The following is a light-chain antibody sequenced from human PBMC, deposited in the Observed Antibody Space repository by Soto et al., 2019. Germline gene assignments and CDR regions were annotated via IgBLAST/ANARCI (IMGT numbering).Light chain of an antibody. CDR2: AAS. CDR3: QKYNSAPPFT. CDR1: QGISNY. V-gene: IGKV1-27*01. J-gene: IGKJ3*01. Sequence: DIQMTQSPSSLSASVGDRVTITCRASQGISNYLAWYQQKPGKVPKLLIYAASTLQSGVPSRFSGSGSGTDFTPTISSLQPEDVATYYCQKYNSAPPFTFGPGTKVDIK.